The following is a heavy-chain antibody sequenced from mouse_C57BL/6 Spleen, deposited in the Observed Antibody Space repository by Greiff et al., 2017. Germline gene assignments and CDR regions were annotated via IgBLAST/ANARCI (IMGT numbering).Heavy chain of an antibody. D-gene: IGHD1-1*01. J-gene: IGHJ4*01. Sequence: EVQLQQSGPELVKPGASVKMSCKASGYTFTDYNMHWVKQSHGKSLEWIGYINPNNGGTSYNQKFKGKATLTVNKSSSTAYMELRSLTSEDSAVYYCARCPLYYGSSYDYAMDYWGQGTSVTVSS. CDR3: ARCPLYYGSSYDYAMDY. V-gene: IGHV1-22*01. CDR1: GYTFTDYN. CDR2: INPNNGGT.